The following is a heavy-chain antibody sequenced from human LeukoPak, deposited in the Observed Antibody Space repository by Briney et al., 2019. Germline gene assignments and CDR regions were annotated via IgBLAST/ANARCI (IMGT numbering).Heavy chain of an antibody. CDR1: GFTFSSYG. CDR3: AKDLSSSWYPNLSYYYYGMDV. D-gene: IGHD6-13*01. Sequence: GGSLRLSCAASGFTFSSYGMHWVRQAPGKGLEWVAVISYDGSNKYYADSVKGRFTISRDNSENTLYLQMNSLRAEDTAVYYCAKDLSSSWYPNLSYYYYGMDVWGQGTTVTVSS. CDR2: ISYDGSNK. J-gene: IGHJ6*02. V-gene: IGHV3-30*18.